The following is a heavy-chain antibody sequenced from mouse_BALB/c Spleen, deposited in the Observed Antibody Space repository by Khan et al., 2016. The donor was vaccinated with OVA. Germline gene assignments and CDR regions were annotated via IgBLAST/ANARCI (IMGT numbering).Heavy chain of an antibody. J-gene: IGHJ4*01. CDR3: TSEVRLHYYAMDC. CDR1: GYTFTSYW. CDR2: IYPSDTYT. V-gene: IGHV1-69*02. Sequence: QVQLQQPGAELVRPGASVKLSCKASGYTFTSYWINWVKQRPGQGLEWIGNIYPSDTYTNYNKKFKDKATLTVDKSSSTAYMQLSSQTSEDSAVYYYTSEVRLHYYAMDCWGQGTSVTVSS.